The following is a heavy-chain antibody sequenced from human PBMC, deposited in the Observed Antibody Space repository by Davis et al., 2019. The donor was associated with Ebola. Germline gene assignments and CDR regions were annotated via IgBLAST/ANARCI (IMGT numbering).Heavy chain of an antibody. V-gene: IGHV1-3*01. Sequence: ASVKVSCKASGFTLTKYAIHWVRQAPGQRLEWMGWVHGGNGNTKYSQRFQGRVTITTDTSANTVYLDLTSLRSDDTAVFYCARASFGYNSGWYADYWGPGSLVTVSS. CDR3: ARASFGYNSGWYADY. J-gene: IGHJ4*02. CDR1: GFTLTKYA. D-gene: IGHD6-19*01. CDR2: VHGGNGNT.